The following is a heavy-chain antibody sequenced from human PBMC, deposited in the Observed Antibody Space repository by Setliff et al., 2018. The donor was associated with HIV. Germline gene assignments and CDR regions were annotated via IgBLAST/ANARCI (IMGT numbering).Heavy chain of an antibody. Sequence: ATLSLTCTVSGGSMSSSSYYWGWIRQPPGKGLEWNGSIYYSGSTYYNPSLKSRVTISVDTSKNQFSLKLSSVTAADTAVFYCARGSQWELLPYFGYWGQGTLVTVSS. V-gene: IGHV4-39*07. CDR2: IYYSGST. D-gene: IGHD1-26*01. J-gene: IGHJ4*02. CDR1: GGSMSSSSYY. CDR3: ARGSQWELLPYFGY.